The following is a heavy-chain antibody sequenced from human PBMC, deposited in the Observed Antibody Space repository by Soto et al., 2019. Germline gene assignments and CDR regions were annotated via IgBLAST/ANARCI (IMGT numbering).Heavy chain of an antibody. J-gene: IGHJ5*02. CDR2: LSYNGNT. D-gene: IGHD1-26*01. CDR3: ARRRVVGADGFDP. V-gene: IGHV4-39*01. CDR1: GGSTSSSGYY. Sequence: QVHLQESGPGLVRPSETLSLTCTVSGGSTSSSGYYWGWIRQPPGKGLEWIGDLSYNGNTYYNPPLKSRVVTAGDTSKTQFFLKLSFVAAADTAIYYCARRRVVGADGFDPWGQGTRVTVSS.